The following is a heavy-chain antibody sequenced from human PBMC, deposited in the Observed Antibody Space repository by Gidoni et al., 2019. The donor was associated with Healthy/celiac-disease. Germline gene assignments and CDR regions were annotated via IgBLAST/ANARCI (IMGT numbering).Heavy chain of an antibody. V-gene: IGHV3-23*01. CDR2: ISGSGGST. D-gene: IGHD3-22*01. Sequence: EVQLLESGGGLVQPGGSLSLSCAASGFPFCIYAMSWVRQAPGKGLGWVSAISGSGGSTYYADSVKGRFTISRDNSKNTLYLQMNSLRAEDTAVYYCAKDITMIVVVTTNWFDPWGQGTLVTVSS. J-gene: IGHJ5*02. CDR3: AKDITMIVVVTTNWFDP. CDR1: GFPFCIYA.